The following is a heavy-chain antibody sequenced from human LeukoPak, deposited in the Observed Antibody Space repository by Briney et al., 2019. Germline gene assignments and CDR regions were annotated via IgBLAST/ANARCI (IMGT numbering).Heavy chain of an antibody. CDR3: ARTRFATSWPMDV. V-gene: IGHV4-39*01. CDR2: IYYSGST. D-gene: IGHD2-2*01. J-gene: IGHJ6*02. CDR1: GGSISSSSYY. Sequence: SQTLSLTCTVSGGSISSSSYYWGWIRQPPGKGLEWIGSIYYSGSTYYNPSLKSRVTISVDTPKNQFSLKLSSVTAADTAVYYCARTRFATSWPMDVWGQGTTVTVSS.